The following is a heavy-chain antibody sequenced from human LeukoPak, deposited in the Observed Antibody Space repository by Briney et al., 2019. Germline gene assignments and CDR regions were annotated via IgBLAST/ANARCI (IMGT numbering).Heavy chain of an antibody. D-gene: IGHD5-24*01. CDR1: GFTFGDYA. V-gene: IGHV3-49*04. J-gene: IGHJ4*02. CDR3: TGALGRGYKD. CDR2: IRSKAYGGTT. Sequence: PGGSLRLSCTASGFTFGDYAMSWVRQAPGKGLEWVGFIRSKAYGGTTEYAASVKGRFTISRDDSKSIAYLQMNSLKTEDTAVYYCTGALGRGYKDWGQGTLVTVSS.